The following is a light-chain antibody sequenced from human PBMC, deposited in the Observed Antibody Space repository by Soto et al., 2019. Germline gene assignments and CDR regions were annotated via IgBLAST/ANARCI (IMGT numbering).Light chain of an antibody. Sequence: ETLLTQSPGTLSLSPGDRATLSCRASQSVSSSYLAWYQQKPGQAPRLLIYDASRRATGIPERFSGSGSGTDFTLTISRLEPEDFALYYCQQYGSKPRTFGQGTKVDIK. V-gene: IGKV3-20*01. CDR2: DAS. CDR1: QSVSSSY. J-gene: IGKJ1*01. CDR3: QQYGSKPRT.